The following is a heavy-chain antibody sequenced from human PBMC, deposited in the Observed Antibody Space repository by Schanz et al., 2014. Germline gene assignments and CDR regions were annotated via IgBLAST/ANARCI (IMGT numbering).Heavy chain of an antibody. V-gene: IGHV3-21*05. CDR3: AASSGWHPSTDY. CDR2: ISDSGTYT. D-gene: IGHD6-19*01. Sequence: EVQLVESGGGLVKPGGSLRLSCAASGFTFSSYAMTWIRQAPGKGLEWLSYISDSGTYTNYADSVKGRFTISRDNAKSSLYLQMNSLRVEDTAVYYCAASSGWHPSTDYWGQGTLVTVSS. CDR1: GFTFSSYA. J-gene: IGHJ4*02.